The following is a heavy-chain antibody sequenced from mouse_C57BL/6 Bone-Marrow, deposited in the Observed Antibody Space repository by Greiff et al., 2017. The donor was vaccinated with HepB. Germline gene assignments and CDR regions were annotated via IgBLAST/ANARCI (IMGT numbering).Heavy chain of an antibody. CDR3: ARRGYYGHWYFDV. J-gene: IGHJ1*03. CDR1: GFTFSSYA. D-gene: IGHD1-1*01. V-gene: IGHV5-4*03. CDR2: ISDGGSYT. Sequence: EVKLMESGGGLVKPGGSLKLSCAASGFTFSSYAMSWVRQTPEKRLEWVATISDGGSYTYYPDNVKGRFTISRDNAKNNLYLQMSHLKSEDTAMYYCARRGYYGHWYFDVWGTGTTVTVSS.